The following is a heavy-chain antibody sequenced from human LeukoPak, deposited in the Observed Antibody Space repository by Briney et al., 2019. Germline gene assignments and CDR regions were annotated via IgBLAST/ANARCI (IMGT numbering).Heavy chain of an antibody. V-gene: IGHV4-34*01. CDR3: ARHPYYDILTGYRRDWFDP. J-gene: IGHJ5*02. Sequence: PSETLSLTCAVYGGSFSGYYWSWIRQPPGKGLEWIGEINHSGSTNYNPSPKSRVTISVDTSKNQFSLKLSSVTAADTAVYYCARHPYYDILTGYRRDWFDPWGQGTLVTVSS. CDR1: GGSFSGYY. D-gene: IGHD3-9*01. CDR2: INHSGST.